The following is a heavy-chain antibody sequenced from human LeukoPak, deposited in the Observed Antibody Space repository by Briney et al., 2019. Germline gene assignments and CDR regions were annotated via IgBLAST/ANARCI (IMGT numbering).Heavy chain of an antibody. J-gene: IGHJ6*03. CDR2: IYYSGST. V-gene: IGHV4-59*01. D-gene: IGHD1-14*01. CDR1: GGSISSYY. CDR3: ARNLQGRTYYYYYYYMAV. Sequence: SETLSPTCTVSGGSISSYYWSWIRQPPGKGLEWIGYIYYSGSTNYNPSLKSRVTISVDTSKNQFSLKLSSVAAADTAVYYCARNLQGRTYYYYYYYMAVWSKGTTVTVSS.